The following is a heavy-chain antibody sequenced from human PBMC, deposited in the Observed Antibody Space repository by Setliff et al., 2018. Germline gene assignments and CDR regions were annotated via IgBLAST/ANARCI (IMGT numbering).Heavy chain of an antibody. CDR1: GFSLNMYS. V-gene: IGHV3-30*02. D-gene: IGHD5-18*01. Sequence: GGSLRLSCVMSGFSLNMYSMTWVRQAPGKGLEWVTFIRYDGNEKYYADAVKGRFTVSRDNSKNTLYLQMNSLRTDDTAVYYCARGERIQLWLGSEAVSDWFDPWGQGTLVTVSS. CDR3: ARGERIQLWLGSEAVSDWFDP. CDR2: IRYDGNEK. J-gene: IGHJ5*02.